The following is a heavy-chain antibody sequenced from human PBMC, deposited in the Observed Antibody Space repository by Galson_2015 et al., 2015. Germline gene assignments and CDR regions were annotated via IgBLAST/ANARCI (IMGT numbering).Heavy chain of an antibody. D-gene: IGHD3-3*01. V-gene: IGHV1-69*13. Sequence: SVKVSCKASGGTFSSCAISWVRQAPGQGLEWMGGIITIFGTANYAQKFQGRVTITADESTSTAYMERSSVTAADTAVYYCARHRGYYDFWSGAIDYWGQGTLVTVSS. J-gene: IGHJ4*02. CDR3: ARHRGYYDFWSGAIDY. CDR2: IITIFGTA. CDR1: GGTFSSCA.